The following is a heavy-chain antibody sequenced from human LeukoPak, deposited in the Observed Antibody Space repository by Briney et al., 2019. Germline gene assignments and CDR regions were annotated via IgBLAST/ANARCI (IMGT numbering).Heavy chain of an antibody. J-gene: IGHJ6*03. CDR1: GFTFSSYA. V-gene: IGHV3-23*01. CDR3: AKDSGTYWVDYYYMDV. Sequence: GGSLRLSCVASGFTFSSYAMSWVRQAPGKGLEWVSAISGSYGSTYYADSVKGRFTISRDNSKNTLYLQMNSLRAEDTAIYYCAKDSGTYWVDYYYMDVWGKGTTVTVSS. CDR2: ISGSYGST. D-gene: IGHD1-26*01.